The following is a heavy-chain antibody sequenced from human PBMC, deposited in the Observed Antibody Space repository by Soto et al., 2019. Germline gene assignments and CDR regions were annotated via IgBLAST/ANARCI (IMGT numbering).Heavy chain of an antibody. Sequence: SETLSLTCAVYGGSFSGYYWSWIRQPPGKGLEWIGEINHSGSTNYNPSLKGRVTISVDTSKNQFSLKLSSVTAADTAVYYCARMPLREVAARSFDYWGQGTLVTVSS. J-gene: IGHJ4*02. CDR2: INHSGST. CDR1: GGSFSGYY. CDR3: ARMPLREVAARSFDY. D-gene: IGHD2-15*01. V-gene: IGHV4-34*01.